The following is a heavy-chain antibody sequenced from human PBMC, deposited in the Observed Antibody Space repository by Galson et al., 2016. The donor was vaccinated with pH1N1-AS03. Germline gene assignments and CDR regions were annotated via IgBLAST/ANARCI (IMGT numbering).Heavy chain of an antibody. Sequence: PALVKPPQTLTLTCTFSGFSLDSTDVNVAWIRQPPGKALEWLALIRWNGDKHYSPSLKNRLTVTKDTSKNQVVLTMTNLDPVDTATYYCARDFDWRIDYGGQGTLVTVSS. D-gene: IGHD3-9*01. V-gene: IGHV2-5*01. J-gene: IGHJ4*02. CDR2: IRWNGDK. CDR3: ARDFDWRIDY. CDR1: GFSLDSTDVN.